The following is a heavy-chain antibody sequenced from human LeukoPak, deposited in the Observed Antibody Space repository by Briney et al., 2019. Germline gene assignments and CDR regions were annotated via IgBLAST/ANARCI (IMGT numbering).Heavy chain of an antibody. CDR1: GDSMSGYY. CDR3: ARHGVLEWLIDY. J-gene: IGHJ4*02. CDR2: IYYSGST. Sequence: SETPSLICTVSGDSMSGYYWSWIRQPPGKGLEWIGSIYYSGSTYYNPSLKSRVTISVDTSKNQFSLKLSSVTAADTAVYYCARHGVLEWLIDYWGQGTLVTVSS. V-gene: IGHV4-39*01. D-gene: IGHD3-3*01.